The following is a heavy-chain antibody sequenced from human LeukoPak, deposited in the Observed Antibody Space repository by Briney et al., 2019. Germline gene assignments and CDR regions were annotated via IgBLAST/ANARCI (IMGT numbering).Heavy chain of an antibody. CDR2: IWYDGSNK. J-gene: IGHJ4*02. V-gene: IGHV3-33*01. D-gene: IGHD6-19*01. Sequence: GRSLRLSCAASGFTFSSYGMHWVRQAPGKGLEWVAVIWYDGSNKYYADSVKGRFTISRDNSKNTLYLQMNSLRAEDTAVYYCASGAVAGIFDYWGQGTLVTVSS. CDR1: GFTFSSYG. CDR3: ASGAVAGIFDY.